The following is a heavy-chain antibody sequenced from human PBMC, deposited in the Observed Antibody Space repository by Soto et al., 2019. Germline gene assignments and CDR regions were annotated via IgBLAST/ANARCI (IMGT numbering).Heavy chain of an antibody. Sequence: GGSLRLSCPASGLTFSSYAMSWVRQAPGKGLEWVSAISGSGSSTYYADSVRGRFTISRDNFKSTLYLQMNSLRAEDTAVYYCANTMSYYDILTGPLDYWGQGTLVTVSS. CDR2: ISGSGSST. CDR3: ANTMSYYDILTGPLDY. J-gene: IGHJ4*02. V-gene: IGHV3-23*01. CDR1: GLTFSSYA. D-gene: IGHD3-9*01.